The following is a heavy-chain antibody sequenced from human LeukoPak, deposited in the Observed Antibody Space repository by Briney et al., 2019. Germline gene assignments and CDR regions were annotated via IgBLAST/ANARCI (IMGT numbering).Heavy chain of an antibody. CDR1: GYTFTGYY. CDR2: INPNSGGT. J-gene: IGHJ4*02. V-gene: IGHV1-2*06. Sequence: GASVKVSCKASGYTFTGYYMHWVRQAPGQGLEWMGRINPNSGGTNYAQKFQGRVTITADESTSTAYMELSSLRSEDTAVYYCARDRYYYDSSGYNPSRYFDYWGQGTLVTVSS. D-gene: IGHD3-22*01. CDR3: ARDRYYYDSSGYNPSRYFDY.